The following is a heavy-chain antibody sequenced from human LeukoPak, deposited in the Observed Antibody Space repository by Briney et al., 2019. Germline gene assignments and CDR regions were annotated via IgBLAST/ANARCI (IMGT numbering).Heavy chain of an antibody. D-gene: IGHD3-10*01. CDR2: IYNRGST. Sequence: PSETLSLTCTVSGGSMSSYDWTWIRQSPGEGLEWIGYIYNRGSTNYNSSLKSRVTISVDTSKKQFSLKLSSVTAADTAVYYCARDPRWFGELLPYYFDYWGQGTLVTVSS. CDR1: GGSMSSYD. J-gene: IGHJ4*02. CDR3: ARDPRWFGELLPYYFDY. V-gene: IGHV4-4*08.